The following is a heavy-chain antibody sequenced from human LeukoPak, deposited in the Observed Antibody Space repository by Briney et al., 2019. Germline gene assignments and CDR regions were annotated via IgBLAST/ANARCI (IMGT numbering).Heavy chain of an antibody. V-gene: IGHV1-18*01. Sequence: GASVKVSCKASGYTFTSYGISWVRQAPGQGLEWMGWISAYNGNTNYAQKLQGRVTMTTDTSTSTAYVELRSLRSDDTAVYYCARGTIRTHSGYWYFDLWGRGTLVTVSS. CDR3: ARGTIRTHSGYWYFDL. D-gene: IGHD1-14*01. CDR2: ISAYNGNT. J-gene: IGHJ2*01. CDR1: GYTFTSYG.